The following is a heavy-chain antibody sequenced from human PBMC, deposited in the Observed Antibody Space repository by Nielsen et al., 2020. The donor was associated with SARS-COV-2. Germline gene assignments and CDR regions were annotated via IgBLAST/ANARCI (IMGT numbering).Heavy chain of an antibody. CDR1: GFTFSSYA. Sequence: GESLKISCAASGFTFSSYAMSWVRQAPGKGLEWVSAISGSGGSTYYADSVKGRFTISRDNAKNSLYLQMNSLRAEDTALYYCAKAGGRVLRNQGPLGWFDPWGQGTLVTVSS. V-gene: IGHV3-23*01. CDR2: ISGSGGST. J-gene: IGHJ5*02. D-gene: IGHD3-3*01. CDR3: AKAGGRVLRNQGPLGWFDP.